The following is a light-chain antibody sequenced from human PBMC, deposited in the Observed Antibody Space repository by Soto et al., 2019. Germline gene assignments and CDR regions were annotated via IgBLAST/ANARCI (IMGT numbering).Light chain of an antibody. CDR1: QRIGTY. CDR2: DTS. Sequence: EIVLTQSPATLSLSPGDRATLSCRASQRIGTYLAWYQQKAGQAPSLLIYDTSNRATGIPTRFSASGSGTDFTLTISSLEPEDFAVYFCQHRSNSPPTWTFGQGTKVEIK. J-gene: IGKJ1*01. V-gene: IGKV3-11*01. CDR3: QHRSNSPPTWT.